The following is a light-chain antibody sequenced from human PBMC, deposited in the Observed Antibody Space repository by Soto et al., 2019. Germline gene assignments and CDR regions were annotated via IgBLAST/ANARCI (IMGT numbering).Light chain of an antibody. CDR1: QSVSSN. Sequence: EMVMTQSPATLSVSPGERATLSCRASQSVSSNLAWYQQKPGQAPRLLIYGASTRATGIPARFSGSGSGTEFNLTISSLQSEDFGVYYCQQYNNWPRATFGGGTKVDI. J-gene: IGKJ4*01. CDR2: GAS. V-gene: IGKV3-15*01. CDR3: QQYNNWPRAT.